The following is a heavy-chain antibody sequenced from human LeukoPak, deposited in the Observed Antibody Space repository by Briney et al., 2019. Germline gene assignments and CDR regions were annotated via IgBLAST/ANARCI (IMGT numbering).Heavy chain of an antibody. CDR2: IKQDGSEK. Sequence: GGSLRLSCAASGITFSSFWMSWVRQAPGKGLEWVANIKQDGSEKYYVDSVKGRFTISRDNAKNSLYLQMTSLRDEDTAVYYCARDPDTYGPYYYYGMDVWGQGTTVTVSS. V-gene: IGHV3-7*01. D-gene: IGHD5-18*01. J-gene: IGHJ6*02. CDR1: GITFSSFW. CDR3: ARDPDTYGPYYYYGMDV.